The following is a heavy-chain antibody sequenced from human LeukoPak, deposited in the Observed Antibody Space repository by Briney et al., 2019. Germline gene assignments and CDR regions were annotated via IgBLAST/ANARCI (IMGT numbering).Heavy chain of an antibody. CDR3: ARGAERLTATPFDY. D-gene: IGHD2-21*02. CDR1: GGSISNYY. Sequence: SETLSLTCTVSGGSISNYYWSWIRQPPGKGLEWIGYIYYSGRTNYNPSLKSRVTISMDTSKNHFSLTLTSVTAADTALYYCARGAERLTATPFDYWGQGTLITVSS. V-gene: IGHV4-59*01. J-gene: IGHJ4*02. CDR2: IYYSGRT.